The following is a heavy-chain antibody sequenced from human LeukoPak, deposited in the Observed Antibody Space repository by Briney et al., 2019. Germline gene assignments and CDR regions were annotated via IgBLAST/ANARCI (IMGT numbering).Heavy chain of an antibody. CDR1: GGSISSSSYY. V-gene: IGHV4-39*01. J-gene: IGHJ4*02. CDR3: ARQSSTMVRGMGVKYFDY. Sequence: PSETLSLTCTVSGGSISSSSYYWGWIRQPPGKGLEWIGCIYYSGSTYYNPSLKSRVTISVDTSKNQFSLKLSSVTAADTAVYYCARQSSTMVRGMGVKYFDYWGQGTLVTVSS. CDR2: IYYSGST. D-gene: IGHD3-10*01.